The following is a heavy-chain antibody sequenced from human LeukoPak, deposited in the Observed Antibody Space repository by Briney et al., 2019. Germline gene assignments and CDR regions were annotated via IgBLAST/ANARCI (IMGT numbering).Heavy chain of an antibody. CDR3: ARRPTDYSFDY. J-gene: IGHJ4*02. CDR1: GYSFTSYW. D-gene: IGHD4-11*01. Sequence: GESLKISCKGSGYSFTSYWIGWVRQLPGKGLEWMGIIYPGDSDTSYSPSFQGQVTISADNSISTAYLQWSSLKASDTAMYYCARRPTDYSFDYWGQGTLVTVSS. V-gene: IGHV5-51*01. CDR2: IYPGDSDT.